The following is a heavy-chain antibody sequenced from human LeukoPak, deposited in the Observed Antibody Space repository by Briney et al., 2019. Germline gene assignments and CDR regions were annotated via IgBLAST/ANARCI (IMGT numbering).Heavy chain of an antibody. Sequence: ASVKVSCKVSGYTLTQLSMHWVRQAPGKGREWMGGFDPEDGETIYAQKFQGRVTMTADTSTDTAYMELSSLTSEDTAVYYCATDTIFGVWAAGTSRYFQHWGQGTLVTVSS. CDR2: FDPEDGET. D-gene: IGHD6-13*01. V-gene: IGHV1-24*01. J-gene: IGHJ1*01. CDR3: ATDTIFGVWAAGTSRYFQH. CDR1: GYTLTQLS.